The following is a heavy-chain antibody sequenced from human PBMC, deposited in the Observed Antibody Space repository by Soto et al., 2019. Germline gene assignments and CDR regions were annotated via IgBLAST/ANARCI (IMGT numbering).Heavy chain of an antibody. V-gene: IGHV4-39*01. CDR1: GGSISSSSYY. CDR3: ATPRTSSSWFDP. J-gene: IGHJ5*02. CDR2: IYYSGST. Sequence: SETLSLTCTVSGGSISSSSYYWGWIRQPPGKGLEWIGSIYYSGSTYYNPSLKSRVTISVDTSKNQFSLKLSSVTAADTAVYYCATPRTSSSWFDPWGEGTLVTVSS. D-gene: IGHD2-2*01.